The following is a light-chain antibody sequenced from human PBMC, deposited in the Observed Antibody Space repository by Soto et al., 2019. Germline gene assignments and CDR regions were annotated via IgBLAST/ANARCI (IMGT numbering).Light chain of an antibody. CDR1: QSVSSY. CDR2: DAS. Sequence: LSLSPGERATLSCRASQSVSSYLAWYQQKPGQAPRLLIYDASNRATGIPARFSGSGSGTDFTLTISSLEPEDFAVYYCQQRSNWPITFGQGTRLEIK. J-gene: IGKJ5*01. V-gene: IGKV3-11*01. CDR3: QQRSNWPIT.